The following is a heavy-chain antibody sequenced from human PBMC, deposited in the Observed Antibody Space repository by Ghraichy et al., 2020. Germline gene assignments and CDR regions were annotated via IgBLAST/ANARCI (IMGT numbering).Heavy chain of an antibody. CDR1: GFILRNYG. D-gene: IGHD5-12*01. Sequence: GRSLRLSCAASGFILRNYGMHWVRQVTGKSLEWVSAIGAGGETHYADSVKGRFTISRESAENSLYLQMNNLRDGDSALYFCARNRYDDAFDIWGQGTMVTVSS. CDR3: ARNRYDDAFDI. V-gene: IGHV3-13*04. CDR2: IGAGGET. J-gene: IGHJ3*02.